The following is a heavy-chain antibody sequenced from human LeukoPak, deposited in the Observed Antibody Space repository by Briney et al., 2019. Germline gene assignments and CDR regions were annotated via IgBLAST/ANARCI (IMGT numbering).Heavy chain of an antibody. Sequence: SETLSLTCAVYSGSFSGYYWSWIRLPPGKGLEWIGEINHSGSTNYNPSLKSRVTISVDTSKNQFSLKLSSVTAADTAVYYCARHGKQWLVRGAWFDPWGQGTLVTVSS. V-gene: IGHV4-34*01. D-gene: IGHD6-19*01. CDR2: INHSGST. CDR1: SGSFSGYY. CDR3: ARHGKQWLVRGAWFDP. J-gene: IGHJ5*02.